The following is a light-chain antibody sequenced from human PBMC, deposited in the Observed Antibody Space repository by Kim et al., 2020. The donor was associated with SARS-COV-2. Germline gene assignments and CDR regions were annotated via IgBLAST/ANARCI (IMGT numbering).Light chain of an antibody. Sequence: DIQMTQSPPSLSASVGGRVIITCRASQDINNYLSWYQQKPGKAPKLLISAASNLETGVPSRFSGSKSGTDFTFTISSLLPEDVGTYYCQQAATVPRTFGPGTKVDIK. CDR3: QQAATVPRT. CDR2: AAS. V-gene: IGKV1-33*01. CDR1: QDINNY. J-gene: IGKJ3*01.